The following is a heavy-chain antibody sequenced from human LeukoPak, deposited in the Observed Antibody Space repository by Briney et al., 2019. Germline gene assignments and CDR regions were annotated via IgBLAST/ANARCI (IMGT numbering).Heavy chain of an antibody. Sequence: SVKVSCKASGGTFSSYAISWVRQAPGQGLEWMGGIIPIFGTANYAQKFQGRVTITADESTSTAYMELSSLRSEDTAVYYCASTYCGGDCYPHPYWYFDLWGRGTLVTVSS. V-gene: IGHV1-69*13. D-gene: IGHD2-21*01. J-gene: IGHJ2*01. CDR1: GGTFSSYA. CDR3: ASTYCGGDCYPHPYWYFDL. CDR2: IIPIFGTA.